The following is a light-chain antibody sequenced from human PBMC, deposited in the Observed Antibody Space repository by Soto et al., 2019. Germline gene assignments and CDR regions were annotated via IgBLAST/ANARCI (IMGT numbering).Light chain of an antibody. Sequence: DIVLTQSPGTLSLSPGEGATLSCRASQSVSRGYLAWYQQKPGQAPRLLIRDTSTRAAGIPARFSGSGSGTDFTLTISRVEPEDFAVYYCQQHGGPPLTFGQGTRLEIK. CDR1: QSVSRGY. CDR3: QQHGGPPLT. CDR2: DTS. V-gene: IGKV3-20*01. J-gene: IGKJ5*01.